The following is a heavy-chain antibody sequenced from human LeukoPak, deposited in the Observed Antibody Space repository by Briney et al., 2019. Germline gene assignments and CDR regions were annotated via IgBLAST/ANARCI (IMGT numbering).Heavy chain of an antibody. CDR2: IWYDGSNK. CDR1: GFTFSSYG. Sequence: GGSLRLSCAASGFTFSSYGMHWVRQAPGKGLEWVAVIWYDGSNKYYADSVKGRFTISRDNSKNTLYLQMNSLRAEDTAVYYCASKGAHDYGEPLYYFDYWGQGTLVTVSS. J-gene: IGHJ4*02. V-gene: IGHV3-33*01. CDR3: ASKGAHDYGEPLYYFDY. D-gene: IGHD4-17*01.